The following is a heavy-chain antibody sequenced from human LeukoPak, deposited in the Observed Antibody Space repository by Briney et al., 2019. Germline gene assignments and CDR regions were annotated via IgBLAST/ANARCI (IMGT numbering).Heavy chain of an antibody. Sequence: PSETLSLTCTVSGGSIRSYYWSWIRRPPGKGLEWIGYISYSRSTNYNPSLKSRVTISVDTSKNHFSLRLSSVTAADTAVYYCARAPDYNGFLYYFDYWGQGTLVTVSS. CDR2: ISYSRST. J-gene: IGHJ4*02. D-gene: IGHD2/OR15-2a*01. CDR1: GGSIRSYY. V-gene: IGHV4-59*01. CDR3: ARAPDYNGFLYYFDY.